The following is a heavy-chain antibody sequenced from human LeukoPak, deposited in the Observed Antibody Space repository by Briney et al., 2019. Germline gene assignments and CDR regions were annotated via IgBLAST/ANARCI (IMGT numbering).Heavy chain of an antibody. V-gene: IGHV3-7*01. CDR3: ADGEGRPLNY. CDR2: IKEDGSEK. Sequence: GGSLRLSCAASGFTFSSYWMSWVRRAPGKGLEWVANIKEDGSEKYYVDSVKGRFAISRDNAKNSLYLQMNSLRAEDTAVYYCADGEGRPLNYWGRGILVTVSS. J-gene: IGHJ4*02. D-gene: IGHD3-3*01. CDR1: GFTFSSYW.